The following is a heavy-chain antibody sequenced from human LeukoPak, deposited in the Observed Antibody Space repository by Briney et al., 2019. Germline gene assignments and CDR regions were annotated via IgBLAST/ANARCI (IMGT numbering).Heavy chain of an antibody. D-gene: IGHD6-6*01. CDR3: ARPVSGISSSFVWFDP. Sequence: PSETLSLTCTVSGGSISSSSYYWGWIRQPPGKGLEWIGSIYYSGSTYYNPSLKSRVTMSVDTSKNQFSLKLSSVTAADTAVYYCARPVSGISSSFVWFDPWGQGTLVTLSS. CDR2: IYYSGST. V-gene: IGHV4-39*01. J-gene: IGHJ5*02. CDR1: GGSISSSSYY.